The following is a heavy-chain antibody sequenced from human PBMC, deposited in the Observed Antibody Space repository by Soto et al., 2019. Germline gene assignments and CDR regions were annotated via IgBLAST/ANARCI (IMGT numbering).Heavy chain of an antibody. CDR1: GFTFRSFW. CDR2: IKTDGSET. J-gene: IGHJ4*02. CDR3: MCDRYPKFYRSSGSYPYY. D-gene: IGHD3-10*01. V-gene: IGHV3-7*03. Sequence: GGSLRLSCAASGFTFRSFWMSWVRQAPGKGLEWVANIKTDGSETHYVDSVKGRFTISRDNPKTSLFLQMNSLRVEDTAVYFCMCDRYPKFYRSSGSYPYYWGQGTPVTVSS.